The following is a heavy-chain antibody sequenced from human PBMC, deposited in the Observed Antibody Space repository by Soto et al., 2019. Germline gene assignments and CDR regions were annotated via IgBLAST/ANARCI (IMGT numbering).Heavy chain of an antibody. CDR2: ISYDGSNK. J-gene: IGHJ5*02. CDR3: AKDREDIVVVPAAILS. D-gene: IGHD2-2*02. V-gene: IGHV3-30*18. CDR1: GFTFSSYG. Sequence: GGSLRLSCAASGFTFSSYGMHWVRQAPGKGLEWVAVISYDGSNKYYADSVKGRFTISRDNSKNTLYLQMNSLRAEDTAVYYCAKDREDIVVVPAAILSWGQGTLVTVSS.